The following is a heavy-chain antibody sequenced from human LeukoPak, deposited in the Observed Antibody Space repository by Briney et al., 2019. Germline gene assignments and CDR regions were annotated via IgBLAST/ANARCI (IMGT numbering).Heavy chain of an antibody. CDR2: ISSSSSTI. V-gene: IGHV3-48*01. D-gene: IGHD1-1*01. CDR1: GFTFSSYS. CDR3: AREQQELPGYMDV. Sequence: GGSLRLSCAASGFTFSSYSMNWVRQAPGKGLEWVSYISSSSSTIYHADSVKGRFTISRDNAKNSLYLQMNSLRLEDTAIYYCAREQQELPGYMDVWGSGATVTVSS. J-gene: IGHJ6*03.